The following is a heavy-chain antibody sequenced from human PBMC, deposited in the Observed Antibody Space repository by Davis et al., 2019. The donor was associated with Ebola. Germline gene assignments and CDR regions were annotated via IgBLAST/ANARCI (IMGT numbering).Heavy chain of an antibody. CDR2: IIPIFGTA. V-gene: IGHV1-69*06. Sequence: SVKVSCKASGGTFSSYAISWVRQAPGQGLEWMGGIIPIFGTANYAQKFQGRVTITADKSTSTAYMELSSLRSEDTAVYYCARVLHSGSYDAFDIWGQGTMVTVSS. J-gene: IGHJ3*02. D-gene: IGHD1-26*01. CDR1: GGTFSSYA. CDR3: ARVLHSGSYDAFDI.